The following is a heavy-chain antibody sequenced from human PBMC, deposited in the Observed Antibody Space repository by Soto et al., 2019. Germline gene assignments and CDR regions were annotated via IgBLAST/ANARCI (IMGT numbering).Heavy chain of an antibody. D-gene: IGHD6-19*01. J-gene: IGHJ5*02. CDR2: TYTSGTT. CDR3: ARERAVPSWIDH. V-gene: IGHV4-4*07. Sequence: QVQLQESGPGLVKPSETLSLTCTVSGGSVSSNYWSWLRQSAGEGLEWIGRTYTSGTTDYNPSLRGRVTISVDTSTKQFSRKITSVTAADKAVYYCARERAVPSWIDHGGQGSLVTV. CDR1: GGSVSSNY.